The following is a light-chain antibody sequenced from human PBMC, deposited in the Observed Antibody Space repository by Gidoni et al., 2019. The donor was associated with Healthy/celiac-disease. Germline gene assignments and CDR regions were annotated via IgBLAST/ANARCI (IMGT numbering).Light chain of an antibody. CDR1: SSDVGSSNL. CDR2: EGS. CDR3: CSYAGSSTFDVV. V-gene: IGLV2-23*03. Sequence: QSALTQPASASGSPGQSITISCTGTSSDVGSSNLVSWYQQHPGKAPKLMIYEGSKRPSRVSNRFSGSKSGNTASLTISGLQAEDEADYYCCSYAGSSTFDVVFGGGTKLTVL. J-gene: IGLJ2*01.